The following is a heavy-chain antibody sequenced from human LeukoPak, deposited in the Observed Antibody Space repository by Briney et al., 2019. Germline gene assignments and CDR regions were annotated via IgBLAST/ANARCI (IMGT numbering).Heavy chain of an antibody. V-gene: IGHV3-53*01. CDR2: IYSAGNT. J-gene: IGHJ4*02. CDR3: ARVTSVLVV. D-gene: IGHD6-6*01. Sequence: GGSLRLSCAASAFTVSSSHMTWVRQGPGKGLEWVSLIYSAGNTDYADSVKGRFTISRDTSKNTVYLQMNSLRAEDTAVYYCARVTSVLVVWGQGTLVTISS. CDR1: AFTVSSSH.